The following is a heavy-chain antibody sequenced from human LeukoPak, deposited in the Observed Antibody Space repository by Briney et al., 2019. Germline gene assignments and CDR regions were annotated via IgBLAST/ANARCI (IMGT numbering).Heavy chain of an antibody. V-gene: IGHV3-11*03. CDR3: ATLPRSDLYWYFDL. D-gene: IGHD3-10*01. CDR2: ISGSSNYP. Sequence: GGSLRLSCSASGITFSDYYMSWIRQAPGKGPEWVSYISGSSNYPNYADSVKDRFTISRDNAKNSLYLQMNSLRAEDTAVYYCATLPRSDLYWYFDLWGRGTLVTVSS. CDR1: GITFSDYY. J-gene: IGHJ2*01.